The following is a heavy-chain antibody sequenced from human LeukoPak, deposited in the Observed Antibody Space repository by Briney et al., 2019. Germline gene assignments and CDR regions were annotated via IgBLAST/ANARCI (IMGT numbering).Heavy chain of an antibody. CDR1: GFTFSSYG. CDR2: IWYDGSSK. V-gene: IGHV3-33*01. D-gene: IGHD6-13*01. Sequence: GGSLRLSCAASGFTFSSYGMRWVRQAPGKGLEWVAVIWYDGSSKYYADSVKGRFTISRDNSKNTPYLQMNSLRAEDTAVYYCAREGTAAAGKRRSSQFDYWGQGTLVTVSS. CDR3: AREGTAAAGKRRSSQFDY. J-gene: IGHJ4*02.